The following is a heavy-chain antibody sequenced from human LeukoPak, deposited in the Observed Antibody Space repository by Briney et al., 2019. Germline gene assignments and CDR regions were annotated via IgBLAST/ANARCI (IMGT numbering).Heavy chain of an antibody. CDR3: ARGKNYDFWSGFVPPLDY. Sequence: SETLSLTCAVYGGSFSGYYWSWIRQPPGKGLEWIEEINHSGSTNYNPSLKSRVTISVDTSKNQFSLKLSSVTAADTAVYYCARGKNYDFWSGFVPPLDYWGQGTLVTVSS. CDR1: GGSFSGYY. J-gene: IGHJ4*02. D-gene: IGHD3-3*01. CDR2: INHSGST. V-gene: IGHV4-34*01.